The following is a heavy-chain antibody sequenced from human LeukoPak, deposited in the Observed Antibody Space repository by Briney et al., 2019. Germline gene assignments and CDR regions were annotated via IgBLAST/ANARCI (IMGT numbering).Heavy chain of an antibody. CDR2: INPNSGGT. D-gene: IGHD3-10*01. CDR1: GYTFTGYY. V-gene: IGHV1-2*02. Sequence: ASVKVSCKASGYTFTGYYMHWVRQAPGQGLEWMGWINPNSGGTNYAQKFQGRVTMTRDTSISTAYMELSRLRSDDTAVYYCARGIYGSGKSDFDYWGQGTLVTVSS. CDR3: ARGIYGSGKSDFDY. J-gene: IGHJ4*02.